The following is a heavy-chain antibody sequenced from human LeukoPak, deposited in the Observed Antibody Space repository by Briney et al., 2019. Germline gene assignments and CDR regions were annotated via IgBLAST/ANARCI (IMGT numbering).Heavy chain of an antibody. CDR3: AKGPPEYCSGGSCHSGRNWIDP. Sequence: LEASVKVSCKASGYTFTDYYILWVRQAPGQGLEWMGWINPNSGGADYAQKFQGRVTMTRDTSISTAYMALSRLRSDDTAVYYCAKGPPEYCSGGSCHSGRNWIDPWGQGTLVTVSS. J-gene: IGHJ5*02. CDR2: INPNSGGA. V-gene: IGHV1-2*03. CDR1: GYTFTDYY. D-gene: IGHD2-15*01.